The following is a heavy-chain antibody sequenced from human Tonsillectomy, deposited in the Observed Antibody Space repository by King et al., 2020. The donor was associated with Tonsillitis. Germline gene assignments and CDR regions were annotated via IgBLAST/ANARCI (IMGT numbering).Heavy chain of an antibody. Sequence: QLVQSGAEVKKPGSSVKVSCKASGGTFSSYAISWVRQAPGQGLEWMGGIIPIFGTANYAQKFQGRVTITADESTSTAYMELSSLRSEDTAVYYCAVGVGGATTGAFTRFDYWGQGTLVTVSS. CDR2: IIPIFGTA. J-gene: IGHJ4*02. CDR3: AVGVGGATTGAFTRFDY. V-gene: IGHV1-69*01. D-gene: IGHD1-26*01. CDR1: GGTFSSYA.